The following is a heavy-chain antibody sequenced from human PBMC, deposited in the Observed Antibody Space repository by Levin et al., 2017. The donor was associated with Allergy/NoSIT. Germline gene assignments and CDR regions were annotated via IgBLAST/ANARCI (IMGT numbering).Heavy chain of an antibody. V-gene: IGHV3-21*01. D-gene: IGHD6-13*01. CDR3: ARDSRSSSYDY. Sequence: GESLKISCAASGFTFSSYSMNWVRQAPGKGLEWVSSISSSSSYIYYADSVKGRFTISRDNAKNSLYLQMNSLRAEDTAVYYCARDSRSSSYDYWGQGTLVTVSS. J-gene: IGHJ4*02. CDR2: ISSSSSYI. CDR1: GFTFSSYS.